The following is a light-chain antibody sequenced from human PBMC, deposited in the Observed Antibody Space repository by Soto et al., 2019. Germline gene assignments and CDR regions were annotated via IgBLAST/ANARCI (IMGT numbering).Light chain of an antibody. CDR1: QSISNW. V-gene: IGKV1-5*01. CDR3: QQAIGT. CDR2: EAS. J-gene: IGKJ2*01. Sequence: DIQMTQSPSTLSASAGDRVTITCRASQSISNWLAWFQQKPGKAPKLLISEASTLESVVPSMFSGSGSGTEFTLTITTLQPDDFATYYCQQAIGTFGQGTKLEIK.